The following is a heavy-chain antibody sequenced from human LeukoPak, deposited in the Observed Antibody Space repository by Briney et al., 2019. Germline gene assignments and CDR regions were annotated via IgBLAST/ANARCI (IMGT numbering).Heavy chain of an antibody. J-gene: IGHJ6*04. CDR3: ARDGSGSYYKALDV. D-gene: IGHD3-10*01. CDR1: GFTFSSYA. CDR2: ISYDGSNK. Sequence: PGGSLRLSCAASGFTFSSYAMHWVRQAPGKGLEWVAVISYDGSNKYYADSVKGRFTISRDNSKNTLYLQMNSLRAEDTAVYYCARDGSGSYYKALDVWGKGTTVTVSS. V-gene: IGHV3-30*01.